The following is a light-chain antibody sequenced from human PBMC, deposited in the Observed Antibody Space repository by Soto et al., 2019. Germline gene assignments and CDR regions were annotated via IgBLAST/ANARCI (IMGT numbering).Light chain of an antibody. V-gene: IGLV1-36*01. CDR1: ISNIGNNA. Sequence: QSVLTQPPSVSEAPRQRVTISCSGSISNIGNNAVNWYQKLPGKAPKLLIYYDDLLPSGVSDRFSGSKSGTSASLAISGPLSEDEADYYWPAWDDSLNGLVFGGGTKVTVL. CDR3: PAWDDSLNGLV. J-gene: IGLJ2*01. CDR2: YDD.